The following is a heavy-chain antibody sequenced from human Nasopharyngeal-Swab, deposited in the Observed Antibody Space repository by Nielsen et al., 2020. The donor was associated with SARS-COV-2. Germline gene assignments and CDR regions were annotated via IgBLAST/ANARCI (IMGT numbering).Heavy chain of an antibody. CDR1: GFTFGDYA. D-gene: IGHD1-1*01. J-gene: IGHJ4*02. CDR3: TRYLATGTTNFDY. Sequence: GGSLRLSCTASGFTFGDYAMSWFRQAPGKGLEWVGFIRSKAYGGTTEYAASVKGRFTISRDDSKSIAYLQMNSLKTEDTAVYYCTRYLATGTTNFDYWGQRTLVTVSS. V-gene: IGHV3-49*03. CDR2: IRSKAYGGTT.